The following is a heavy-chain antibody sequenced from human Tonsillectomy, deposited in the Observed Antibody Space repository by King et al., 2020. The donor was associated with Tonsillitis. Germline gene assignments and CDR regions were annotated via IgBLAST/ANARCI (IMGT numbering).Heavy chain of an antibody. CDR2: INSSGGST. Sequence: VQLVESGAEVKKPGASVKVSCTASGYTFTSYYMHWVRQAPGQGLEWMGIINSSGGSTSYSQKFQGRVTMTRDTSTSTVYMELSSVRSEDTAVYYCARDTVWGGFDYWGQRTLVTVSS. D-gene: IGHD4-17*01. J-gene: IGHJ4*02. CDR1: GYTFTSYY. CDR3: ARDTVWGGFDY. V-gene: IGHV1-46*01.